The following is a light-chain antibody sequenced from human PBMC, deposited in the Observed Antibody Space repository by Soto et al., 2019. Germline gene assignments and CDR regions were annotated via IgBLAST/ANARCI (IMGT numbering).Light chain of an antibody. Sequence: DIEMTKNPASLSASVGDRVTITCRASKGISNYLAWYQQKPGKVPKLLIYAASTLQSGVPSRFSGSGSGTDFTLTISSLQPEDVATYYCQKYNSAPRTFVQGT. CDR1: KGISNY. V-gene: IGKV1-27*01. CDR2: AAS. J-gene: IGKJ1*01. CDR3: QKYNSAPRT.